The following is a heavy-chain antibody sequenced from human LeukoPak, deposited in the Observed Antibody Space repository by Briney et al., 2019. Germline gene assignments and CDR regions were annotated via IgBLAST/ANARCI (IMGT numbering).Heavy chain of an antibody. CDR1: GGTFSSYA. J-gene: IGHJ4*02. D-gene: IGHD1-26*01. V-gene: IGHV1-69*04. CDR3: ARDLGGRGFSFDY. Sequence: SVKVSCKASGGTFSSYAISWVRQAPGQGLEWMGRIIPILGIANYAQKFQGRVTITADKSTSTAYMELSSLRSEDTAVYYCARDLGGRGFSFDYWGQGTPVTVSS. CDR2: IIPILGIA.